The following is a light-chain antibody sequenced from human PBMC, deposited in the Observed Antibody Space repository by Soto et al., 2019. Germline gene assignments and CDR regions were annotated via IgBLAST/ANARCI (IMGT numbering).Light chain of an antibody. V-gene: IGKV3-15*01. CDR2: GAS. Sequence: EVVMTQSPATLSVSPGESATLSCRASQSISSSKLAWYQQKPGQAPRLLIYGASNCATGIPARFSGSGSGTECALTISSLQSEDFAVYYCQQYDYWPRTFGQGTKVEI. CDR1: QSISSS. J-gene: IGKJ1*01. CDR3: QQYDYWPRT.